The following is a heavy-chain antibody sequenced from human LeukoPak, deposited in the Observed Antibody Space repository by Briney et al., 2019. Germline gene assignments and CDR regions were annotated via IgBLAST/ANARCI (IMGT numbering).Heavy chain of an antibody. J-gene: IGHJ5*02. CDR3: FGAMKRDSSGRFDP. D-gene: IGHD3-22*01. CDR1: GFTFTNYA. V-gene: IGHV3-33*08. Sequence: GGSLRLSCAASGFTFTNYAMNWVRQAPGKGLEWVAFMYNDENDKNYADSVKGRFTISRDNSKNSLYLQMNSLRAEDTAVYYCFGAMKRDSSGRFDPWGQGTLVTVSS. CDR2: MYNDENDK.